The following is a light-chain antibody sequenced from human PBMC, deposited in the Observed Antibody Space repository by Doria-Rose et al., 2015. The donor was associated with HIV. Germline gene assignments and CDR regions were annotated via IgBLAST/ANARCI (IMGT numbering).Light chain of an antibody. CDR1: QRFSSTY. CDR2: DGS. V-gene: IGKV3-20*01. CDR3: HQYGTSWT. Sequence: EIVLTQSPGTLSLSPGERATLSCRASQRFSSTYLAWYQQKPGQARSLLIYDGSTRATGIPDRFSASGSGTDFTLTINRLEPEDFALYYCHQYGTSWTFGQGTKVEI. J-gene: IGKJ1*01.